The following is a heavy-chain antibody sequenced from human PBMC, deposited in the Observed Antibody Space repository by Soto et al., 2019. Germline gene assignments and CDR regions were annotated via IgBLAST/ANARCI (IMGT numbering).Heavy chain of an antibody. Sequence: QVQLQESGPGLVKPSETLSLTCTVSDGAISTYYWHWIRQPPGKGLEWIGYIHYSGYTSYNPSLKIRVTISVDTSKNQFSVRLHSVTAADTAVYYCAREYSSFEYWGQGALVTVS. D-gene: IGHD4-4*01. V-gene: IGHV4-59*01. CDR3: AREYSSFEY. CDR2: IHYSGYT. J-gene: IGHJ4*02. CDR1: DGAISTYY.